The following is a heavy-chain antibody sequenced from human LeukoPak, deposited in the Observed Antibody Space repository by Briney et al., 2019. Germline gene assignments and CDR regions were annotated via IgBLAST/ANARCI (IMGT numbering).Heavy chain of an antibody. D-gene: IGHD6-13*01. CDR3: ARDGGYSSSWIDFDY. CDR1: GYTFTSYA. CDR2: INAGNGNT. V-gene: IGHV1-3*01. Sequence: ASVEVSCKASGYTFTSYAMHWVRQAPGQRLEWMGWINAGNGNTKYSQKFQGRVTITRDTSASTAYMELSSLRSEDTAVYYCARDGGYSSSWIDFDYWGQGTLVTVSS. J-gene: IGHJ4*02.